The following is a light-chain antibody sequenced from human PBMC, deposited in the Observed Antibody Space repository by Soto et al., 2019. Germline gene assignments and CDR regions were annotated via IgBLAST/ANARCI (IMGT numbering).Light chain of an antibody. V-gene: IGKV3-15*01. CDR1: QSVSSY. J-gene: IGKJ1*01. CDR3: QEYDNWPPEGT. CDR2: GAS. Sequence: EIVLTQSPATVSLSPGERATLSGRASQSVSSYLAWYQHKPGQAPRLLIYGASTRATGIPARFSGSGSGTEFTLSINSLQSEDFAVYYCQEYDNWPPEGTFGQGTKVDI.